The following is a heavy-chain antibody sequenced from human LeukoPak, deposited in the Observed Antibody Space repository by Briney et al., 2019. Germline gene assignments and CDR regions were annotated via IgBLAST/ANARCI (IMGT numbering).Heavy chain of an antibody. J-gene: IGHJ4*02. CDR2: IYPGDSDT. CDR1: GYNFPAYW. D-gene: IGHD5-12*01. Sequence: GESLKISCKASGYNFPAYWIAWVRQMPGKGLEWMGIIYPGDSDTRYSPSFQGQVTISADKSISTAYLQWSSLKASDTAMYYCARHTRIVATISLPDYWGQGTLVTVSS. V-gene: IGHV5-51*01. CDR3: ARHTRIVATISLPDY.